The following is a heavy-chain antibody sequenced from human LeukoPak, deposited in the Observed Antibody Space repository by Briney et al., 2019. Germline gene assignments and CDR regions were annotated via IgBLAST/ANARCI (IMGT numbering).Heavy chain of an antibody. D-gene: IGHD2-15*01. V-gene: IGHV3-48*03. CDR2: ISSSGSTI. CDR3: ASHHSGVSATPEDY. Sequence: GGSLRLSCAASGFTFSSYEMNWVRQAPGKGLEWVSYISSSGSTIYYADSVKGRFTISRDNAKNSLYLQMNSLRAEDTAVYYCASHHSGVSATPEDYWGQGTLVTVSS. J-gene: IGHJ4*02. CDR1: GFTFSSYE.